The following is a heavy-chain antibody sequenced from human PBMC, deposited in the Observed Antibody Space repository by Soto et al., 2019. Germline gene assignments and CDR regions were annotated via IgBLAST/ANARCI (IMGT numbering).Heavy chain of an antibody. Sequence: GGSLRLSCITSGFPFEDYAMHWVRQFPGRGLEWVSGISWNGGTVDYADSVRGRFTVSRDNSKRSLYMQMNNLRGEDTAFYYCAKGRSGWNDDALDIWGRGTMVPVSS. D-gene: IGHD6-19*01. CDR1: GFPFEDYA. V-gene: IGHV3-9*01. CDR2: ISWNGGTV. CDR3: AKGRSGWNDDALDI. J-gene: IGHJ3*02.